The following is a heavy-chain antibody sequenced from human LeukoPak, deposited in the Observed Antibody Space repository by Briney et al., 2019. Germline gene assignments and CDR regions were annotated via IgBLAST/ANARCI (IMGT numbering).Heavy chain of an antibody. D-gene: IGHD2-21*02. CDR2: INPNSGGT. V-gene: IGHV1-2*02. J-gene: IGHJ4*02. CDR3: AGGGDYRFAY. Sequence: ASVKVSCKASGYTFTDYYMHWVRHAPGQGLEYMGWINPNSGGTNYAQKFQVRVTMTRDTSISTAYIELTSLRSDDTAVYFCAGGGDYRFAYWGQGTLVTVSS. CDR1: GYTFTDYY.